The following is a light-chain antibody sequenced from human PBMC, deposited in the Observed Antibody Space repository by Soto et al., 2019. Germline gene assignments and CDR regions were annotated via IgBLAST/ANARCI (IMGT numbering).Light chain of an antibody. Sequence: QSALTQPPSASGSPGQSVAISCTGTSSDVGAYIFVSWYQQHPGKAPKLIIYEVNKRPSGVPDRFSGSKSGNTASLTVSGLQAEDEADYHCSIYAGGDSVIFDGGTKLTVL. CDR2: EVN. J-gene: IGLJ2*01. CDR3: SIYAGGDSVI. CDR1: SSDVGAYIF. V-gene: IGLV2-8*01.